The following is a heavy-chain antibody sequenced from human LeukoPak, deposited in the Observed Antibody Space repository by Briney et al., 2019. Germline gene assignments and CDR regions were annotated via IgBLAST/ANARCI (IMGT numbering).Heavy chain of an antibody. CDR3: ARSVEMATTLDY. J-gene: IGHJ4*02. V-gene: IGHV3-21*01. CDR1: GFTFSSYS. CDR2: ISSSSSYI. Sequence: GGSLRLSCAASGFTFSSYSMNWVRQAPGKGLEWVSSISSSSSYIYYVDSVKGRFTISRDNAKNSLYLQMNSLRAEDTAVYYCARSVEMATTLDYWGQGTLVTVSS. D-gene: IGHD5-24*01.